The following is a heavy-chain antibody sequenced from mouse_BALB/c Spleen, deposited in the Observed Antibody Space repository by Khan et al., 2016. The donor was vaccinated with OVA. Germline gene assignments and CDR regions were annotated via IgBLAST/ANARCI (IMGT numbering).Heavy chain of an antibody. CDR3: ARNRNGYFDY. D-gene: IGHD2-2*01. CDR2: IWSGGIT. CDR1: GFSLTTYG. V-gene: IGHV2-2*02. J-gene: IGHJ2*01. Sequence: QVQLQQSGPGLVQPSQSLSITCTVSGFSLTTYGVRWVRQSPGKGLEWLGVIWSGGITDYNATFISRLSISKDISKSQVFFKMNSLQANDTAIYYCARNRNGYFDYWGQGTTLTVSS.